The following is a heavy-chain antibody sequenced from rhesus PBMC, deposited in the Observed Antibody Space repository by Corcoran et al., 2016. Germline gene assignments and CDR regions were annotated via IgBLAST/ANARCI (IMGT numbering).Heavy chain of an antibody. Sequence: QVQLQESGPAVVKPSAPLSLTCAVSGGSIRSSNWWRWFRQSPGKGLEWIGGIYGSGGRTKYNPSLKSRVTISKETSKNQFSLRLSSVTAADTAVYYCARRGSSGWLSYFDYWGQGVLITVSS. CDR3: ARRGSSGWLSYFDY. D-gene: IGHD6-31*01. CDR2: IYGSGGRT. J-gene: IGHJ4*01. V-gene: IGHV4-93*01. CDR1: GGSIRSSNW.